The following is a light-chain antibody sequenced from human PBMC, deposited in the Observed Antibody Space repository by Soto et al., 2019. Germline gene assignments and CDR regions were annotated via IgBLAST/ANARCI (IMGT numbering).Light chain of an antibody. Sequence: QPVLTQPPSVSGAPGQRVTISCTGSSSNIGAGYDVPWYQQLPGTAPKLLIYGNSNRPSGVPDRFSGSKSGTSASLAITGLQAEDEADYYCQSYDSSLSGSVFGGGTKLT. CDR2: GNS. J-gene: IGLJ2*01. CDR1: SSNIGAGYD. CDR3: QSYDSSLSGSV. V-gene: IGLV1-40*01.